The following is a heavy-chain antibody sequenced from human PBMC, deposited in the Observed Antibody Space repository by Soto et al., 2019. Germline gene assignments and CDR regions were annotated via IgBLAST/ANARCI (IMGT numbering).Heavy chain of an antibody. CDR2: MHHSGST. D-gene: IGHD3-16*01. CDR1: GYSISSGYY. V-gene: IGHV4-38-2*01. J-gene: IGHJ6*02. Sequence: SETLSLTCAVSGYSISSGYYWGWIVQPPGMGLEWIATMHHSGSTYYNPSLKSRVTISLDTSKNQFSLNLRSVTAADTAVYYCAKTWGQGYYYFGLDVWGQGTTVTVSS. CDR3: AKTWGQGYYYFGLDV.